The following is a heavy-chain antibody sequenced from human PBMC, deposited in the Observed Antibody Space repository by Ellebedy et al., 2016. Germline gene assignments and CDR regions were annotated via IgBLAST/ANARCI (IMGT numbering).Heavy chain of an antibody. CDR3: ARGAPPFFVVVPAASGMDV. Sequence: GGSLRLXXAASGFTFSSYAMHWVRQAPGKGLEWVAVISYDGSNKYYADSVKGRFTISRDNSKNTLYLQMNSLRAEDTAVYYCARGAPPFFVVVPAASGMDVWGQGTTVTVSS. D-gene: IGHD2-2*01. V-gene: IGHV3-30-3*01. CDR2: ISYDGSNK. CDR1: GFTFSSYA. J-gene: IGHJ6*02.